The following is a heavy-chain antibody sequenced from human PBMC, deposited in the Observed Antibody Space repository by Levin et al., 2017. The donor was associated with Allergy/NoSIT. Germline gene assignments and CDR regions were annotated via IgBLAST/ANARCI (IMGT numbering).Heavy chain of an antibody. D-gene: IGHD1-26*01. J-gene: IGHJ4*02. CDR2: INPNSGGT. CDR3: ARDTLTAPGIGDVDY. CDR1: GYTFNGYY. V-gene: IGHV1-2*02. Sequence: ASVKVSCKASGYTFNGYYMHWVRQAPGQGLEWMGWINPNSGGTNYAQKFQGRVTMTRDTSINTVYLELSRLKSDDTAVYYCARDTLTAPGIGDVDYWGQGTLVTVSS.